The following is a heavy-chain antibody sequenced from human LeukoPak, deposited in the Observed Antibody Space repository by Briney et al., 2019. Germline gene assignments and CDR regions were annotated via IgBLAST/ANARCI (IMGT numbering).Heavy chain of an antibody. Sequence: SETLSLTCAVYGGSFSGYYWSWIRQPPGKGLEWIGEINHSGSTNYNPSLKSRVTISVDTSKNQFSLKLSSVTAADTAVYYCARQPHYCSSTSCYYDAFDIWGQGTMVTVSS. J-gene: IGHJ3*02. CDR2: INHSGST. D-gene: IGHD2-2*01. CDR1: GGSFSGYY. CDR3: ARQPHYCSSTSCYYDAFDI. V-gene: IGHV4-34*01.